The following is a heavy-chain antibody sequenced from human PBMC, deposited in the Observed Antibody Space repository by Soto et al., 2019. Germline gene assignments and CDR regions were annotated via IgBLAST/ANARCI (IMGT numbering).Heavy chain of an antibody. CDR3: ARVGDTWGRDYYYYYGMDV. CDR1: GRSISSYY. J-gene: IGHJ6*02. CDR2: IYYSGST. Sequence: SETRSLTCPVSGRSISSYYWSWIRHPPGKGLEWIGYIYYSGSTNYNPSLKSRVTISVDTSKNQFSLKLSSVTAADTAVYYCARVGDTWGRDYYYYYGMDVWGQGTTVTVSS. D-gene: IGHD3-10*01. V-gene: IGHV4-59*01.